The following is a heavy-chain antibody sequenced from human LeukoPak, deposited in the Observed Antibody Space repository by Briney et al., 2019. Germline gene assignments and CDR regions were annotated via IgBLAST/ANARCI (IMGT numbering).Heavy chain of an antibody. V-gene: IGHV3-23*01. J-gene: IGHJ4*02. Sequence: QPGGSLRLSCAASEFTFSSYAMSWVRQAPGKGLEWVSAISGSGGSTYYADSVKGRFTISRDNSKNTLYLQMNSLRAEDTAVYYCAKGGAHLHRYDSSGYPDYWGQGTLVTVSS. CDR2: ISGSGGST. D-gene: IGHD3-22*01. CDR3: AKGGAHLHRYDSSGYPDY. CDR1: EFTFSSYA.